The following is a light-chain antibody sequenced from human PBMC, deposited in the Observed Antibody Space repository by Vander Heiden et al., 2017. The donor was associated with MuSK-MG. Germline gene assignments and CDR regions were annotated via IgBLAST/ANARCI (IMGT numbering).Light chain of an antibody. Sequence: DIQMTKSPSSLSASLGDRVTMTCRASQTISTYLNWYQQKPGKAPTLLIYGASSLQRGVPSRFSGSGSGTDFTLTISSLQPEDFATYYCQQSDSTPRTFGQGTKVEIK. CDR2: GAS. CDR1: QTISTY. CDR3: QQSDSTPRT. J-gene: IGKJ1*01. V-gene: IGKV1-39*01.